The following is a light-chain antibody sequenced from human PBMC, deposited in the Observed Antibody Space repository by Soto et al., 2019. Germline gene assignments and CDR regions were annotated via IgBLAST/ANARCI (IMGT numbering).Light chain of an antibody. V-gene: IGLV3-21*02. Sequence: SYELPQPPSVSVAPGQTARITWGGSNTGRKSVHWYQQKPGQAPVLVVYDDSDRHSGIPERFSGSNSGNTATLTISRVEAGDEADYYCQVWDSSSDHRRVFGTGTKLTVL. CDR1: NTGRKS. CDR2: DDS. J-gene: IGLJ1*01. CDR3: QVWDSSSDHRRV.